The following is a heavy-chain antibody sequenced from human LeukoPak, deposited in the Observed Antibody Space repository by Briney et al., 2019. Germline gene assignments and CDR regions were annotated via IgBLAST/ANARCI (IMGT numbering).Heavy chain of an antibody. CDR2: INPDTGGT. J-gene: IGHJ4*02. Sequence: ASVKVSCKASGYTLTDYFIYWVRQAPGQDLEWMGWINPDTGGTVYAQNFQGRVTMTRDTSISTAYMELSRLVSDDTAVYYCARRFSPTGPFDYWGQGTLVTVSS. CDR1: GYTLTDYF. V-gene: IGHV1-2*02. CDR3: ARRFSPTGPFDY. D-gene: IGHD1-14*01.